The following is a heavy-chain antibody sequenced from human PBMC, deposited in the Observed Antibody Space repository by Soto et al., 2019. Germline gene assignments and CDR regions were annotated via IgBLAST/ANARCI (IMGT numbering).Heavy chain of an antibody. D-gene: IGHD2-21*02. CDR1: GGTFSSYT. J-gene: IGHJ2*01. Sequence: QVQLVQSGAEVKKPGSSVKVSCKASGGTFSSYTISWVRQAPGQGLEWMGRIIPILGIANYAQKFQGRVTITADKSTSTAYIELSSLRSEDTAVYYCARGWGDLPSTWYFDLWGRGTLVTVSS. V-gene: IGHV1-69*02. CDR2: IIPILGIA. CDR3: ARGWGDLPSTWYFDL.